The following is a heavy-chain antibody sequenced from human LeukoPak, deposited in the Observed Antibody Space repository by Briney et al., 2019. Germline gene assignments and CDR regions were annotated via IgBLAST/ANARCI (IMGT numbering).Heavy chain of an antibody. CDR1: GYTVTNHD. J-gene: IGHJ3*02. CDR2: MNPNSGNT. V-gene: IGHV1-8*03. D-gene: IGHD3-9*01. Sequence: ASVKVSCKASGYTVTNHDINWVRQATGQGLEWMGWMNPNSGNTGYAQKFQGRVTITRDTSITTAYMELSSLRSEDTAVYYCXXXXXXXDILTGYYTPGGRAFDIWGQGTMVTVSS. CDR3: XXXXXXXDILTGYYTPGGRAFDI.